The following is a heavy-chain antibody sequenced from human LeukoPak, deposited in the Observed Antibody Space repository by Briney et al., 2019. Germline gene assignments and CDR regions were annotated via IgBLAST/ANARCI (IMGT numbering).Heavy chain of an antibody. CDR1: GFTFSNAW. Sequence: PGGSLRLSCAASGFTFSNAWMSWVRQAPGKGLEWVGRIKSKTDGGTTDYAAPVKGRFTISRDDSKNTLYLQMNSLKTEDTAVSYCTTDCNDYYFDYWGQGTLVTVSS. CDR2: IKSKTDGGTT. J-gene: IGHJ4*02. V-gene: IGHV3-15*01. D-gene: IGHD2/OR15-2a*01. CDR3: TTDCNDYYFDY.